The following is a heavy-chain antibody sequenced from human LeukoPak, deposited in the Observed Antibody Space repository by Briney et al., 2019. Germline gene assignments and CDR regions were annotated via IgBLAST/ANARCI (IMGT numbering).Heavy chain of an antibody. D-gene: IGHD3-22*01. CDR3: AKDQLGYYDSSGYYYFDY. V-gene: IGHV3-23*01. CDR2: ISGSGGST. CDR1: GFTFTNYA. Sequence: HPGGSLRLYCAASGFTFTNYAMYWVRQAPGKGLEWVSGISGSGGSTYYADSVKGRFTISRDNSKNTLYLQMNGMRAEDTAIYYCAKDQLGYYDSSGYYYFDYWGQGTLVTVSS. J-gene: IGHJ4*02.